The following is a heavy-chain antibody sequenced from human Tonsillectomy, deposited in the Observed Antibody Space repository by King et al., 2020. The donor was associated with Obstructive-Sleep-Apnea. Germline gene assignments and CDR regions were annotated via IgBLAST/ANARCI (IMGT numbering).Heavy chain of an antibody. CDR3: ARDRRVVGDVMGLDY. J-gene: IGHJ4*02. CDR2: ISPYSGDT. V-gene: IGHV1-18*01. Sequence: QLVQSGSEVKKPGASVKVSCKTSGYTLTNYGISWVRQAPGQGLEWMGWISPYSGDTLYAQKLQGRVTLTTDTSTSTAYMELRRLRYADTAVYYCARDRRVVGDVMGLDYWGQGSVVTVSS. CDR1: GYTLTNYG. D-gene: IGHD1-26*01.